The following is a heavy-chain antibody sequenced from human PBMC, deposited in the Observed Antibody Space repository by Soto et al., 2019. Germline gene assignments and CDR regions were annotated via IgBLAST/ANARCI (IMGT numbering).Heavy chain of an antibody. Sequence: LRLSCAASGFTFSSYAMHWVRQAPGKGLEWVAVISYDGSNKYYADSVKGRFTISRDNSKNTLYLQMNSLRAEDTAVYYCARDLIAKQLAHHFDYWGQGTLVTVSS. D-gene: IGHD6-13*01. CDR3: ARDLIAKQLAHHFDY. CDR1: GFTFSSYA. J-gene: IGHJ4*02. V-gene: IGHV3-30-3*01. CDR2: ISYDGSNK.